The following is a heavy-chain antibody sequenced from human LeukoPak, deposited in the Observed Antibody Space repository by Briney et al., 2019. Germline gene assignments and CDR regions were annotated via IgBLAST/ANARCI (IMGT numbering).Heavy chain of an antibody. CDR3: ARGAGLAVAGWYDP. J-gene: IGHJ5*02. V-gene: IGHV4-59*01. CDR1: GDSISPYY. Sequence: PSETLSLTCIVSGDSISPYYWSWIRQPPGKGLEWIGYVYHSGTTNHNPSLKSRVTISVDTSKNQFSLKLTSVTAADTAVYYCARGAGLAVAGWYDPWGQGTLVTVSS. CDR2: VYHSGTT. D-gene: IGHD6-19*01.